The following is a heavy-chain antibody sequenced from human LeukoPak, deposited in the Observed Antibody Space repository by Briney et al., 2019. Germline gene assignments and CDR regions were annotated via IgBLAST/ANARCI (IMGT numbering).Heavy chain of an antibody. J-gene: IGHJ4*02. CDR3: AKDLVAYCGGDCYPSYDY. CDR1: GFTFSSYA. CDR2: IGGSGGST. Sequence: GGSLRLSCAASGFTFSSYAMSWVRQAPGKGLEWVSAIGGSGGSTYYADSVKGRFTISRDNSKNTLYLQMNSLRAEDTAVYYCAKDLVAYCGGDCYPSYDYWGQGTLVTVSS. D-gene: IGHD2-21*02. V-gene: IGHV3-23*01.